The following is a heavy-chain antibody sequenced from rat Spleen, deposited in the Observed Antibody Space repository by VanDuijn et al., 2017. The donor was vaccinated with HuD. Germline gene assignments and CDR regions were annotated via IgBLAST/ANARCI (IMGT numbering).Heavy chain of an antibody. V-gene: IGHV5S13*01. CDR1: GFTFSYYD. CDR3: AKSYSSYIVDD. Sequence: EVQLVASGGGLVQPGGSLKLSCTTSGFTFSYYDMAWVRQAPTKGLEWIASITAGGGNTYYRDSVKGRFTITRDNAKNTQYLQMDSLRSEDTATYYCAKSYSSYIVDDWGQGVMVTVSS. CDR2: ITAGGGNT. J-gene: IGHJ2*01. D-gene: IGHD1-2*01.